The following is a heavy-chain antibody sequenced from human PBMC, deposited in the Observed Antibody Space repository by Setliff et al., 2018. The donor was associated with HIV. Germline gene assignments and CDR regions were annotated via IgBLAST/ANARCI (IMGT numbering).Heavy chain of an antibody. CDR3: ASSVGFRDF. CDR1: GGSFSGYY. D-gene: IGHD3-10*01. CDR2: INHSGST. J-gene: IGHJ4*02. V-gene: IGHV4-34*01. Sequence: PSETRSLTCAVYGGSFSGYYWNWIRQSPGKGLEWIGEINHSGSTNYNPSLKSRVTMSVDTSKNQFSLKLSSVTAADTAVYYCASSVGFRDFWGQGTPVTVSS.